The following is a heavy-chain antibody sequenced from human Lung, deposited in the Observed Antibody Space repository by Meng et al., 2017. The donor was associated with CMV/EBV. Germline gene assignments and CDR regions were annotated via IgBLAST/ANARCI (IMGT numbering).Heavy chain of an antibody. CDR2: INPNSGGT. D-gene: IGHD6-19*01. J-gene: IGHJ5*02. CDR1: TFNGYY. Sequence: TFNGYYMHWGRQAPGQGLEWMGRINPNSGGTNYAQKFQGRVTMTRDTSISTAYMELSRLRSDDTAVYYCARDLGYSSGWSGGGNWFDPWGQGTLVTVSS. V-gene: IGHV1-2*06. CDR3: ARDLGYSSGWSGGGNWFDP.